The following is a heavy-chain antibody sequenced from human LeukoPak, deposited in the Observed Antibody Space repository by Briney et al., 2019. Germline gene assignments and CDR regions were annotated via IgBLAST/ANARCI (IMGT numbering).Heavy chain of an antibody. Sequence: GGSLRLSCAASGFTFTTYWMGWVRQAPGRGLEWVSSIRPSGDNTYYADSVKGRFTISRDNSKNTLYLQMNSLRAEDTAVYYCAKEGLRDYYYDSSGYPRGGDYYYYMDVWGKGTTVTVSS. CDR3: AKEGLRDYYYDSSGYPRGGDYYYYMDV. D-gene: IGHD3-22*01. V-gene: IGHV3-23*01. CDR2: IRPSGDNT. J-gene: IGHJ6*03. CDR1: GFTFTTYW.